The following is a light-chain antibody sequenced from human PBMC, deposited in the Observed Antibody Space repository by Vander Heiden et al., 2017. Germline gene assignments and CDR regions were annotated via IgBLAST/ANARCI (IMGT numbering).Light chain of an antibody. CDR3: QQSFSTPLS. CDR1: VSISTF. J-gene: IGKJ4*01. CDR2: AAS. V-gene: IGKV1-39*01. Sequence: DIQMTQSPSSLSASVGDRVTITCRASVSISTFLNWYQQKPGKAPNLLIYAASSLQSGVPSRFSGSGSGTDFTLTISSLQLEDFATYYCQQSFSTPLSFGGGTKVEIK.